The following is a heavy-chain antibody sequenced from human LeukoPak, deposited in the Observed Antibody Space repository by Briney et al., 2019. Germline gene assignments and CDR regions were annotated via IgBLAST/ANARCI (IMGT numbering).Heavy chain of an antibody. D-gene: IGHD7-27*01. J-gene: IGHJ3*02. V-gene: IGHV4-38-2*01. CDR3: ARRNWGLAFDI. Sequence: SETLSLTCAVSGYSISSGYYWGWIRQPPGKGLEWIGSIYHSGSTYYNPSLKSRVTISVDTSKNQFSLKLSSVTAADTAVYYCARRNWGLAFDIWGQGTMVTVS. CDR2: IYHSGST. CDR1: GYSISSGYY.